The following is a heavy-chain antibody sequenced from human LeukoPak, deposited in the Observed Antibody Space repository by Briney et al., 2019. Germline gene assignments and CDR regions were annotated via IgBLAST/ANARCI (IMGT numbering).Heavy chain of an antibody. D-gene: IGHD3-10*01. Sequence: PSETLSLTCVVSGDSLSSGTYSWSWLRQPPGTGLEWIGYIFHTGSTFYNPSLKSRVTISVDTSKNQFSLRLNSVTAADTAVYYCARELWFANAPGSWLDPWGQGTLVTVSS. J-gene: IGHJ5*02. CDR1: GDSLSSGTYS. CDR3: ARELWFANAPGSWLDP. CDR2: IFHTGST. V-gene: IGHV4-30-2*01.